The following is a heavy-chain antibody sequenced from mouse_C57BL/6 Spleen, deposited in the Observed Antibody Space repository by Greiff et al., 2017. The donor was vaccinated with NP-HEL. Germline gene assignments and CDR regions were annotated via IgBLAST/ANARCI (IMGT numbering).Heavy chain of an antibody. Sequence: VQLQQSGAELMKPGASVKLSCKATGYTFTGYWIEWVKQRPGHGLEWIGEILPGSGSTNYNEKFQGKATFTADTSSNTAYMQLSSLTTDDSAIYYCSRGEYYYGSSPAWFAYWGQGTLVTVSA. J-gene: IGHJ3*01. CDR1: GYTFTGYW. D-gene: IGHD1-1*01. CDR3: SRGEYYYGSSPAWFAY. CDR2: ILPGSGST. V-gene: IGHV1-9*01.